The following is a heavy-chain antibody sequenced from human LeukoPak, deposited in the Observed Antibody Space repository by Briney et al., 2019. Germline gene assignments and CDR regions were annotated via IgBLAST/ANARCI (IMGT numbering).Heavy chain of an antibody. Sequence: GGSLRLSCAASGFTFSSYSLNWVRRAPGKGLEWVSSIGSNSKYIYYADPVKGRFTSSRDNAKNSLSLQMNSLRAEDTAVYYCARGPDIVVIPIVDDSFDIWGQGTVVTVSS. J-gene: IGHJ3*02. CDR2: IGSNSKYI. CDR1: GFTFSSYS. V-gene: IGHV3-21*01. CDR3: ARGPDIVVIPIVDDSFDI. D-gene: IGHD2-2*01.